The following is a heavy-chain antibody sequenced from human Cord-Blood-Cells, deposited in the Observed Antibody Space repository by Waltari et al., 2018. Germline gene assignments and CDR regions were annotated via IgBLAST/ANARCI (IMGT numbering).Heavy chain of an antibody. CDR2: INHSGST. V-gene: IGHV4-34*01. J-gene: IGHJ4*02. Sequence: QVQLQQWGAGLLTPSATLSLTCDVYGGSFRGYYWSWIRQPPGKGLEWIGEINHSGSTNYNPSLKSRVTISVDTSKNQFSLKLSSVTAADTAVYYCARGRYSSSWYRGKYGYWGQGTLVTVSS. CDR3: ARGRYSSSWYRGKYGY. D-gene: IGHD6-13*01. CDR1: GGSFRGYY.